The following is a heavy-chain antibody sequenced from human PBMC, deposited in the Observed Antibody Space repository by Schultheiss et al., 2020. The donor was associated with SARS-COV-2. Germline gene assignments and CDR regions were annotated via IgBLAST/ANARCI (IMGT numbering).Heavy chain of an antibody. CDR1: GGSVSSGSYY. D-gene: IGHD3-10*01. CDR3: ARRSGDWFAWIDY. V-gene: IGHV4-61*01. Sequence: SETLSLTCTVSGGSVSSGSYYWSWIRQPPGKGLEWIGYIFYSGSTNYNPSLKSRVTISVDTSKNQFSLKLSSVTAADTAVYYCARRSGDWFAWIDYWGQGTLVTVSS. J-gene: IGHJ4*02. CDR2: IFYSGST.